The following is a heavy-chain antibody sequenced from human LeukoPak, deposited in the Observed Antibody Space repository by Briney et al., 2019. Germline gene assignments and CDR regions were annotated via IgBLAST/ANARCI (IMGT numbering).Heavy chain of an antibody. J-gene: IGHJ6*03. Sequence: SETLSLTCTVSGGSISSGSYYWGWIRQPPGKGLEWIASMYYSGTTFYSPSLKSRVTISVDTSKNQFSLKLSSVTAADTAVYYCARGWDGSGSYYNSYYYYYYMDVWGKGTTVTVSS. CDR1: GGSISSGSYY. CDR3: ARGWDGSGSYYNSYYYYYYMDV. CDR2: MYYSGTT. V-gene: IGHV4-39*01. D-gene: IGHD3-10*01.